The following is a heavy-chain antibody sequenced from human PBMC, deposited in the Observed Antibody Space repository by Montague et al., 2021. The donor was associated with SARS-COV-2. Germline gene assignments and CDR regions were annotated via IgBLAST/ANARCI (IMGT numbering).Heavy chain of an antibody. CDR3: ARGGEIDVWAPFGH. D-gene: IGHD3-16*01. CDR1: GFTFRRNS. CDR2: ISSDTLHT. J-gene: IGHJ4*02. Sequence: SLRLSCATAGFTFRRNSMNWVRQAQGKGLEGVSTISSDTLHTFYAESVKGRFTISRDNAKNELYLQMNSLRAEDMAVYYCARGGEIDVWAPFGHWGQGTLVTVSS. V-gene: IGHV3-21*01.